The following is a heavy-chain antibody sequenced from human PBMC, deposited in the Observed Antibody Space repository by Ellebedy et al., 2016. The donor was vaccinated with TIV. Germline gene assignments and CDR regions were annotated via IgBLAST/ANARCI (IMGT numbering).Heavy chain of an antibody. CDR1: GFTFSSYA. Sequence: GESLKISCAASGFTFSSYAMTWVRQAPGKGMEWVSGISGGGDRAYDADSVKGRFTISRDNSKDTLYLQMNSLRGDDTAVYYCAKEAWFLFGVYCTTTRCYSDYWGQGTLLTVSS. V-gene: IGHV3-23*01. D-gene: IGHD2-2*01. CDR3: AKEAWFLFGVYCTTTRCYSDY. CDR2: ISGGGDRA. J-gene: IGHJ4*02.